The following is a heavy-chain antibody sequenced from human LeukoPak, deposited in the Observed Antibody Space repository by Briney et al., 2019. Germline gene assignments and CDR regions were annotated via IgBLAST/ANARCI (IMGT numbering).Heavy chain of an antibody. Sequence: PSETLSPTCAVYGGSFSGYYWSWIRQPPGKGLEWIGEINHSGSTNYNPSLKSRVTISVDTSKNQFSLKLSSVTAADTAVYYCARIYYYDSSGYYYYYYGMDVWGQGTTVTVSS. J-gene: IGHJ6*02. CDR2: INHSGST. D-gene: IGHD3-22*01. CDR1: GGSFSGYY. CDR3: ARIYYYDSSGYYYYYYGMDV. V-gene: IGHV4-34*01.